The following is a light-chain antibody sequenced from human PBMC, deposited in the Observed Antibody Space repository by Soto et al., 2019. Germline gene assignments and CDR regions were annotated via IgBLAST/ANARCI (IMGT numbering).Light chain of an antibody. CDR3: SSYTSSSTLVI. Sequence: QSALTQPASVSGSPGQSITISCTGTSSDVGGYKYVSWYQHHPGKVPKLMIFDVSNRPSGVYNRFSGSKFGNTASLTISGLRAEDEADYYCSSYTSSSTLVIFGGGTKLTVL. CDR2: DVS. CDR1: SSDVGGYKY. V-gene: IGLV2-14*01. J-gene: IGLJ2*01.